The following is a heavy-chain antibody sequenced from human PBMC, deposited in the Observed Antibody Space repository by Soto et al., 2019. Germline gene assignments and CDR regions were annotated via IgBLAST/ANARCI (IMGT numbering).Heavy chain of an antibody. Sequence: SETLSLTCTVSGGSISSYYWNWIRQPPGKGLEWIGYIYYSGSTNYNPSLKSRVTISVDTSKNQFSLKLSSVTAADTAVYYCAREGVTLNWFDPWGQGTLVTVSS. J-gene: IGHJ5*02. CDR2: IYYSGST. CDR1: GGSISSYY. V-gene: IGHV4-59*01. D-gene: IGHD4-4*01. CDR3: AREGVTLNWFDP.